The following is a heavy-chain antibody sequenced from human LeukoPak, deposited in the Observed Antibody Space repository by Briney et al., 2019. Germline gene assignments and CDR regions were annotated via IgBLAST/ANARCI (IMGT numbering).Heavy chain of an antibody. Sequence: SETLSLTCTVSGGSISSYYWSWIRQPAGKGLEWIGRIYTSGSTNYNPSLESRVTMSVGTSKNQFSLKLSSVTAADTAVYYCARDLRVPAPNWFDPWGQGTLVTVSS. CDR2: IYTSGST. J-gene: IGHJ5*02. CDR3: ARDLRVPAPNWFDP. D-gene: IGHD2-2*01. V-gene: IGHV4-4*07. CDR1: GGSISSYY.